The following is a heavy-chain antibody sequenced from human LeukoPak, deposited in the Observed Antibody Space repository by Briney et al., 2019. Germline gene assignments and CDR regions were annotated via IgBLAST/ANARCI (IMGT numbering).Heavy chain of an antibody. J-gene: IGHJ4*02. CDR3: ARDSSGYLGYFDY. D-gene: IGHD3-22*01. CDR1: GGTFSSYA. V-gene: IGHV1-69*05. Sequence: GASVKVSCKASGGTFSSYASSWVRQAPGQGLEWMGGIIPIFGTANYAQKFQGRVTITTDESTSTAYMELSSLRSEDTAVYYCARDSSGYLGYFDYWGQGTLVTVSS. CDR2: IIPIFGTA.